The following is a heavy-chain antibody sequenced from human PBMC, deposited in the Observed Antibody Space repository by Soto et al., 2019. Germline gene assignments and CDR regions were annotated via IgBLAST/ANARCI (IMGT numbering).Heavy chain of an antibody. Sequence: GGSLRLSCAASGFTFSSYAMSWVRQAPGKGLEWVSAISGSGGSTYYADSVKGRFTISRDNSKNTLYLQMNSLRAEDTAVYYCAKGGGYYYDSSGYGWFDPWGQGTLVTVSS. CDR2: ISGSGGST. CDR1: GFTFSSYA. D-gene: IGHD3-22*01. V-gene: IGHV3-23*01. CDR3: AKGGGYYYDSSGYGWFDP. J-gene: IGHJ5*02.